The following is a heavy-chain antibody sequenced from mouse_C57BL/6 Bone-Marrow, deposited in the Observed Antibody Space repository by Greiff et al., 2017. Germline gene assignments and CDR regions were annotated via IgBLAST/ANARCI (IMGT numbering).Heavy chain of an antibody. CDR1: GFNIKDDY. J-gene: IGHJ2*01. CDR2: IDPEIGDT. V-gene: IGHV14-4*01. D-gene: IGHD2-3*01. CDR3: SSFDGNYFDF. Sequence: EVQLQQSGAELVRPGASVKLSCTASGFNIKDDYIHWVKQRPEQGLEWIGWIDPEIGDTEYASKFQGKATITSDTSSNTASLQLSSLASEDTAVYYCSSFDGNYFDFGGQGTPHTVAS.